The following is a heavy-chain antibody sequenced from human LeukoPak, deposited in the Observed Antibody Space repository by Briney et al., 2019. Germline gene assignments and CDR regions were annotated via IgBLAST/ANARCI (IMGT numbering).Heavy chain of an antibody. V-gene: IGHV1-18*01. CDR1: GYTFTSYG. Sequence: ASVKVSCKASGYTFTSYGIGWVRQAPGQGLEWMGWISAYNGNTNYAQKLQGRVTMTTDTSTSTAYMELRSLRSDDTAVYYCARGYDSSGYCDFDYWGQGTLVTVSS. CDR3: ARGYDSSGYCDFDY. J-gene: IGHJ4*02. D-gene: IGHD3-22*01. CDR2: ISAYNGNT.